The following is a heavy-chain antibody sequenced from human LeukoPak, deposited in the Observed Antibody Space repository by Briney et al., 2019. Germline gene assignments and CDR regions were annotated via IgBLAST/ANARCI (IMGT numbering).Heavy chain of an antibody. V-gene: IGHV5-51*01. CDR2: IYPGDSDT. D-gene: IGHD5-12*01. J-gene: IGHJ4*02. CDR1: GXSFTNYW. CDR3: ARRDSGFEFFDY. Sequence: HGESLKISFKGSGXSFTNYWIGGVRQIPGEGLEWMGIIYPGDSDTRYSPSFQGQVTISADKSISTAYLQWSSLKASDTAMYYCARRDSGFEFFDYWGQGTLVTVSS.